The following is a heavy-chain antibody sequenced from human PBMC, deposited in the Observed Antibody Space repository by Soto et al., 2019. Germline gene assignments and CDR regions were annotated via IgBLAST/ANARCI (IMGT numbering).Heavy chain of an antibody. CDR2: IYHTGSP. Sequence: PSETLSLTCTISGGSVSVYYWSWIRQPPGQALEWIGYIYHTGSPNYNAALKSRVRIPAYPCKKPLSLKLTSATAADTAVYYCARGVGSSPPRYWGRGTLVTVSS. V-gene: IGHV4-59*02. CDR3: ARGVGSSPPRY. J-gene: IGHJ4*02. D-gene: IGHD1-26*01. CDR1: GGSVSVYY.